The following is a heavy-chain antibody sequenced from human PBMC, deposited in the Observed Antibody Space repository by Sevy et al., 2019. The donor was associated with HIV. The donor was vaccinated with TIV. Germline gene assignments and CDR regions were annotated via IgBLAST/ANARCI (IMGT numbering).Heavy chain of an antibody. J-gene: IGHJ4*02. CDR1: GYTFTSYG. Sequence: ASVTVSCKASGYTFTSYGISWVRQAPGQGLEWMGWISAYNGNTNYAQKLQGRVTMTTDTSTSTAYMELRSLRSDDTAVYYCARINYDSSGYYLDYWGQGTLVTVSS. CDR3: ARINYDSSGYYLDY. V-gene: IGHV1-18*01. D-gene: IGHD3-22*01. CDR2: ISAYNGNT.